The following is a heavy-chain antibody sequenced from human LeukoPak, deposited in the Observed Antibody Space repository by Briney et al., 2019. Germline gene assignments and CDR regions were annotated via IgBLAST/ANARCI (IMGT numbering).Heavy chain of an antibody. J-gene: IGHJ6*03. V-gene: IGHV4-39*01. CDR1: GGSISSTSYY. Sequence: PSETLSLTCIVSGGSISSTSYYWGWIRQPPGKGLGWIGSFYYSGSTYYNPSLKSRVTISVDSSKNQFSLKLSSVTAADTALYYCATLKAAAVYYYYMDVWGKGTTVTVSS. CDR2: FYYSGST. D-gene: IGHD6-13*01. CDR3: ATLKAAAVYYYYMDV.